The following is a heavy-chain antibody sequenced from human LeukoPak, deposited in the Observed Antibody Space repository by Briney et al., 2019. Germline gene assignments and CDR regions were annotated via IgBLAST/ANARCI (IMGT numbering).Heavy chain of an antibody. CDR1: GGSFSSYY. D-gene: IGHD2-15*01. Sequence: PSETLSLTCAVYGGSFSSYYWSWIRQPPGKGLEWIGYIYYSGSTNYNPSLKSRVTISVDTSKNQFSLKLSSVTAADTAVYYCAREPTYCSGGSCYMYYFDYWGQGTLVTVSS. J-gene: IGHJ4*02. V-gene: IGHV4-59*01. CDR3: AREPTYCSGGSCYMYYFDY. CDR2: IYYSGST.